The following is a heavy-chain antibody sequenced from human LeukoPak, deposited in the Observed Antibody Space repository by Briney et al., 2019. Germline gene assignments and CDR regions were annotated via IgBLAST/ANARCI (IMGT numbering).Heavy chain of an antibody. V-gene: IGHV1-69*13. CDR2: IIPIFGTA. J-gene: IGHJ3*02. CDR3: ARDVDCSSTSCYAAFDI. Sequence: ASVKVSCKASGGTFSSYAISWVRQAPGQGLEWMGGIIPIFGTANYAQKFQGRVTITADESTSTAYMELSSLRSEDTAVYYCARDVDCSSTSCYAAFDIWGQGTMVTVSS. D-gene: IGHD2-2*01. CDR1: GGTFSSYA.